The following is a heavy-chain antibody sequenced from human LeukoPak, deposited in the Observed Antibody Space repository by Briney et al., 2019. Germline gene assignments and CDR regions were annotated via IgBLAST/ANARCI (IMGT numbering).Heavy chain of an antibody. J-gene: IGHJ4*02. CDR3: ARDYDYYDSSGYLYYFDY. Sequence: GGSLRLSCAASGLTFSSYSMNWVRQAPGKGLEWVSSISSSSSYIYYADSVKGRFTISRDNAKNSLYLQMNSLRAEDTAMYYCARDYDYYDSSGYLYYFDYWGQGTLVTVSS. V-gene: IGHV3-21*01. CDR1: GLTFSSYS. CDR2: ISSSSSYI. D-gene: IGHD3-22*01.